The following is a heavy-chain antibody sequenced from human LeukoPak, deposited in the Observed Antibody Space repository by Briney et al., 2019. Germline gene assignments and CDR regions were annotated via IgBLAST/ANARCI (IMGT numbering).Heavy chain of an antibody. Sequence: GASVEVSCKASGYTFTSYGISWVRQAPGQGLEWMGWISAYNGNTNYAQKLQGRVTMTTDTSTSTAYMELRSLRSDDTAVYYCAKGGYDNYYYYYMDVWGKGTTVTVSS. CDR3: AKGGYDNYYYYYMDV. J-gene: IGHJ6*03. V-gene: IGHV1-18*01. D-gene: IGHD5-12*01. CDR1: GYTFTSYG. CDR2: ISAYNGNT.